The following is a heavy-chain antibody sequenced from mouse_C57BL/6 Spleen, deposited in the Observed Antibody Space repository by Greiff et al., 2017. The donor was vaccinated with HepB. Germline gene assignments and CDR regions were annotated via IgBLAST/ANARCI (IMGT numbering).Heavy chain of an antibody. CDR1: GFTFSSYA. V-gene: IGHV5-4*01. J-gene: IGHJ3*01. CDR3: ARAILLRSAWFAY. Sequence: EVQLVESGGGLVKPGGSLKLSCAASGFTFSSYAMSWVRQTPEKRLEWVATISDGGSYTYYPDNVKGRFTISRDNAKNNLYLQMSHLKSEDTAMYYCARAILLRSAWFAYWGQGTLVTVSA. CDR2: ISDGGSYT. D-gene: IGHD1-1*01.